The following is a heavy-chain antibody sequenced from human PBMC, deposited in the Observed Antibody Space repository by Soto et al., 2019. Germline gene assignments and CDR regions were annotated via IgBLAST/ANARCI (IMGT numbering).Heavy chain of an antibody. Sequence: ASVKVSCKASGYTFTGYYMHWVRQAPGQGLDCMGWLNPNSGGTNYAQKFQGRVTMTRDTSISTAYMELSRLRSDDTAVYYCARSGYCSGCSCYLAHYGGQGTLVTVSS. D-gene: IGHD2-15*01. CDR2: LNPNSGGT. V-gene: IGHV1-2*02. CDR1: GYTFTGYY. CDR3: ARSGYCSGCSCYLAHY. J-gene: IGHJ4*02.